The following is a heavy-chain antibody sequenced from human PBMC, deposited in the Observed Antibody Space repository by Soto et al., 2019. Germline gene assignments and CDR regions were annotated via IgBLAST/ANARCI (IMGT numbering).Heavy chain of an antibody. CDR2: IDTGSGKA. CDR3: ARVKAVKSDY. V-gene: IGHV1-3*04. Sequence: ASVKVSCKASGYTLTEYTIYLVRQAPGQGLEWMGWIDTGSGKARFSQNFKGRVTLSRDTSAATAYMDLRNLRPEDTAVYFCARVKAVKSDYWGQGTLVTVSS. D-gene: IGHD4-17*01. CDR1: GYTLTEYT. J-gene: IGHJ4*02.